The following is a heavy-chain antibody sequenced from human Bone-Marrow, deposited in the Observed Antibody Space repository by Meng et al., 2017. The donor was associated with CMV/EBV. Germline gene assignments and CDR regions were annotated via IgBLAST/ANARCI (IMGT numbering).Heavy chain of an antibody. J-gene: IGHJ4*02. D-gene: IGHD4-17*01. CDR2: IYGSGTTA. CDR3: ARAGDDFGVIAADV. Sequence: SETLSLTCTVSGGSINNHYWTWIRQSPGKGLEWIGYIYGSGTTAAYNSSLKSRVAISGDTSKTQISLTLNFVTAADTAVYYCARAGDDFGVIAADVWGQGPRVTSSS. V-gene: IGHV4-59*11. CDR1: GGSINNHY.